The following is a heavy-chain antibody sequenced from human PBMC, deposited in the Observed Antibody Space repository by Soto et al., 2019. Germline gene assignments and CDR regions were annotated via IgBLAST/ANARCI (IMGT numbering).Heavy chain of an antibody. D-gene: IGHD1-1*01. CDR2: LYSGGGT. CDR3: AREGNYNSGDY. J-gene: IGHJ4*02. Sequence: EVQLVETGGGLIQPGGSLRLSCAASGFTVSSNYMSWVRQAPGKGLEWISVLYSGGGTYYADSVKGRFTISRDNSKNTLYLQMTSLRAEDTAVYYCAREGNYNSGDYWGQGTLVTVSS. CDR1: GFTVSSNY. V-gene: IGHV3-53*02.